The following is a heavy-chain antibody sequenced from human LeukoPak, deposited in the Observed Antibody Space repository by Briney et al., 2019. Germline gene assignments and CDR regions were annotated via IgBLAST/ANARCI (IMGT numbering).Heavy chain of an antibody. Sequence: SLXXXXYGGXXSGYYWSWIRQPPGKGLEWIGEINHSGSTNYNPSLKSRVTISVDTSKNQFSLKLSSVTAADTAVYYCARGLRSWYFDYWGQGTLVTVSS. CDR3: ARGLRSWYFDY. V-gene: IGHV4-34*01. CDR2: INHSGST. D-gene: IGHD6-13*01. J-gene: IGHJ4*02. CDR1: GGXXSGYY.